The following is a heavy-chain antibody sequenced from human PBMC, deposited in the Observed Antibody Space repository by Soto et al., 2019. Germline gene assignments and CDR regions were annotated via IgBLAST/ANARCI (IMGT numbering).Heavy chain of an antibody. CDR2: VHSDGTTT. CDR1: GFTFDYYW. Sequence: EVQLVESGGGLVQPGESLRLSCAASGFTFDYYWMHWVRQAPGKGLVWVSRVHSDGTTTIYADSVKGRFTISRDNARNTVSLQMSSLRAEDTAIYYCARGDRGGFDLWGHGTVVTVSS. CDR3: ARGDRGGFDL. J-gene: IGHJ3*01. D-gene: IGHD3-10*01. V-gene: IGHV3-74*01.